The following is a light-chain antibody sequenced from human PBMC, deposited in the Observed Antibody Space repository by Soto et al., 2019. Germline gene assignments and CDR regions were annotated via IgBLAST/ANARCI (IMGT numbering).Light chain of an antibody. CDR1: QSVSSSY. Sequence: EIVLTQSPGTLSLSPGERATLSCRASQSVSSSYLAWYQQKPGQAPRLLIYLASSRATGIPDRVSGSGSGTYFTLTIVRLEAEDLALYYCQQYGSAPPWTFGQGTKVEIK. CDR2: LAS. CDR3: QQYGSAPPWT. J-gene: IGKJ1*01. V-gene: IGKV3-20*01.